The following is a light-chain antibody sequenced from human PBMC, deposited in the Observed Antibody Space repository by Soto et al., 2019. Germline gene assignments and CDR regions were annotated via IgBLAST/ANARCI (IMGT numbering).Light chain of an antibody. CDR3: QQYNNWPPYT. Sequence: EIVRTQSPATLSVSPGERATLSCRASQSVSSNSAWYQQKPGQAPRLLIYGASTRATGIPARFSGSGSGTEFTLTISSLQSEDFAVYYCQQYNNWPPYTFGQGTKLEIK. CDR1: QSVSSN. CDR2: GAS. J-gene: IGKJ2*01. V-gene: IGKV3-15*01.